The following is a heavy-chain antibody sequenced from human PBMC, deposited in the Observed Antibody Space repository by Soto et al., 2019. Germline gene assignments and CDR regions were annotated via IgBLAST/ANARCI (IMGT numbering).Heavy chain of an antibody. CDR2: ISSSSSYI. D-gene: IGHD2-2*01. CDR3: ARVDCSSTSCQYYYYYGMDV. J-gene: IGHJ6*02. CDR1: GFTFSSYS. V-gene: IGHV3-21*01. Sequence: PGGSLRLSCAASGFTFSSYSMNWVRQAPGKGLEWVSSISSSSSYIYYADSVKGRFTISRDNAKNSLYLQMNSLRAEDTAVYYCARVDCSSTSCQYYYYYGMDVWGQGTTVTVSS.